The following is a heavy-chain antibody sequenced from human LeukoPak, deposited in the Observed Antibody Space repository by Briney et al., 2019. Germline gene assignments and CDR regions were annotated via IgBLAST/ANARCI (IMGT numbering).Heavy chain of an antibody. J-gene: IGHJ4*02. V-gene: IGHV3-7*03. D-gene: IGHD3-22*01. Sequence: GGSLRLSCAASGFTLSSYWMTWVRQAPGKGLEWVANIKQDESKKNYVDSVKGRFTISRDNAKNSLYLQMNSLRADDTAVYYCATPLDYYDSSGYHQGGDWGQGTLVTVSS. CDR1: GFTLSSYW. CDR3: ATPLDYYDSSGYHQGGD. CDR2: IKQDESKK.